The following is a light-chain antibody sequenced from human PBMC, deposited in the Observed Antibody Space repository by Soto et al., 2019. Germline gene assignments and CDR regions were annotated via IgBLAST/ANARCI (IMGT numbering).Light chain of an antibody. CDR1: SSDVGGYNY. CDR3: CSYAGSPRYV. CDR2: DVN. V-gene: IGLV2-11*01. Sequence: QSVLTQPRSVSGSPGQSVTISCTGTSSDVGGYNYVSWYQQHPGKAPKVMIYDVNERPSGVPDRFSGSKSGNTASLTISGLQAEDEADYYCCSYAGSPRYVLGTGTKLTVL. J-gene: IGLJ1*01.